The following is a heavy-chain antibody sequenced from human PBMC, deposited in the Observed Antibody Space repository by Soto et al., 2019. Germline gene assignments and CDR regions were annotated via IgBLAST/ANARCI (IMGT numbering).Heavy chain of an antibody. CDR2: IYPGDSDT. J-gene: IGHJ6*02. CDR1: GYSFTSYW. CDR3: ARVPSRDYGGNWDHYYYGMDV. Sequence: PGESLKISCKGSGYSFTSYWIGWVRQMPGKGLEWMGIIYPGDSDTRYSPSFQGQVTISADKSISTAYLQWSSLKASDTAMYYCARVPSRDYGGNWDHYYYGMDVWGQGTTVTVSS. D-gene: IGHD4-17*01. V-gene: IGHV5-51*01.